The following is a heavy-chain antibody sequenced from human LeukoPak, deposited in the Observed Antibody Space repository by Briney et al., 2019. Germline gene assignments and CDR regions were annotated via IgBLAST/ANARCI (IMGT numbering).Heavy chain of an antibody. Sequence: GGSLRLSSAASGFTFSSYAMSWVRQAPGKGLEWVSAISGSGGSTYYADSVKGRFTISRDKSKNTLYLQMNSLRAEDTAIYYCARDSPVLTVWGQGTLVTVSS. V-gene: IGHV3-23*01. CDR2: ISGSGGST. CDR1: GFTFSSYA. D-gene: IGHD3-9*01. J-gene: IGHJ4*02. CDR3: ARDSPVLTV.